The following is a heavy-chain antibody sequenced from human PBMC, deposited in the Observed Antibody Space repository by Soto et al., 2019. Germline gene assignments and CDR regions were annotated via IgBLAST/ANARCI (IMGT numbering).Heavy chain of an antibody. CDR1: GGSINNYY. CDR2: IYYSGST. D-gene: IGHD6-25*01. V-gene: IGHV4-59*01. CDR3: ARWHSSSGYYGMDV. Sequence: QESGPGLVKPSETLSLTCTVSGGSINNYYWSWIRQPPGKGLEWIAYIYYSGSTNYNPSFKSRVIVSVYTSRNQFSLKLSSLTAADTAVYYCARWHSSSGYYGMDVWGQGTTVTVSS. J-gene: IGHJ6*02.